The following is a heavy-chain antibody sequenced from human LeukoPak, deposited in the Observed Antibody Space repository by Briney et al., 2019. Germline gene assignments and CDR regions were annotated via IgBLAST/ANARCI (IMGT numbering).Heavy chain of an antibody. CDR2: ISVRSNYI. V-gene: IGHV3-21*01. CDR3: VRLRRNSDTSGYYYYYDF. J-gene: IGHJ4*02. Sequence: PGGSLRLSCVASGYTFSSFSINWVRQDPGKGLEWVSSISVRSNYIYYADSVRGRFSISRDDARDSLFLQMNSLRAEDTAVYYCVRLRRNSDTSGYYYYYDFWGQGTLVTVPS. D-gene: IGHD3-22*01. CDR1: GYTFSSFS.